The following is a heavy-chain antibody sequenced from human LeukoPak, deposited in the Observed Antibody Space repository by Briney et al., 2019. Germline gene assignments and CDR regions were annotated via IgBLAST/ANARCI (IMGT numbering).Heavy chain of an antibody. CDR1: GFTFTSSA. Sequence: ASVKVSCKDSGFTFTSSAMQWVRQARGQRLEWIGWIFVGSGNRKYAQKFQERDTITRHMSTSTAYMDLSSLRSEDTAVYYCAADTSGYDPYYYFDYWGQGTLVTVSS. CDR3: AADTSGYDPYYYFDY. V-gene: IGHV1-58*02. J-gene: IGHJ4*02. CDR2: IFVGSGNR. D-gene: IGHD5-12*01.